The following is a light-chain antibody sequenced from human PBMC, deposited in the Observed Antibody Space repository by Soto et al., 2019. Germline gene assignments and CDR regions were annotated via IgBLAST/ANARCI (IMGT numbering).Light chain of an antibody. CDR2: SIS. J-gene: IGLJ3*02. Sequence: QAVVTQEPSLTVSPGGTVTLTCGSSTGAVTSGYYPNWFQQKPGQPPRPLIYSISNKHSWTPERFSGSLLGDKAALTLSGVLPEDEADYYCLLYYGGAQVFGGGTKLTVL. CDR1: TGAVTSGYY. CDR3: LLYYGGAQV. V-gene: IGLV7-43*01.